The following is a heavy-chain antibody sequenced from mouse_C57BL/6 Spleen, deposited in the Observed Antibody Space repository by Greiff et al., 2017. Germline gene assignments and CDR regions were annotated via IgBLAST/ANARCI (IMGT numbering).Heavy chain of an antibody. CDR3: ARHDYDEGFAY. CDR2: ISYDGNN. J-gene: IGHJ3*01. Sequence: VQLKESGPGLVKPSQSLSLTCSVTGYSITSGYYWNWIRHFPGNKLEWMGYISYDGNNNYNPSLKNRISITRDTSKNQFFLKLNSVTTEDTATYYCARHDYDEGFAYWDQGTLDTVSA. D-gene: IGHD2-4*01. CDR1: GYSITSGYY. V-gene: IGHV3-6*01.